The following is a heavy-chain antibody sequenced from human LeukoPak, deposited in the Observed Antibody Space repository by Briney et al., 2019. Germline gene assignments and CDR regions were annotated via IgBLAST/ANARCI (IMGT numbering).Heavy chain of an antibody. V-gene: IGHV4-59*01. CDR1: GGSISSYY. CDR2: IYYSGST. Sequence: SETLSLTCTVSGGSISSYYWSWIRRPPGKGLEWIGYIYYSGSTKYNPSLRSRVTISVGTSRNQFSLRLSSVTATDTAVYYCARSLYNYMDVWGKGTTVTVSS. J-gene: IGHJ6*03. CDR3: ARSLYNYMDV.